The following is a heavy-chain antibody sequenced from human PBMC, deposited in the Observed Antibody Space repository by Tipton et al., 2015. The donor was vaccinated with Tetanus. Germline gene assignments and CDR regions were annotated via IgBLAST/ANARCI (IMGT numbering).Heavy chain of an antibody. Sequence: SLRISCAASGFNFGSYAMNWVRQAPGKGLEWISYIGSSSQTIYYADSVKGRFTISRDNSKNTLYLQMNSLRPEDAAVYYCAKSALAVSGARFGPWGQGTLVIVSS. CDR1: GFNFGSYA. CDR3: AKSALAVSGARFGP. D-gene: IGHD6-19*01. V-gene: IGHV3-48*01. J-gene: IGHJ5*02. CDR2: IGSSSQTI.